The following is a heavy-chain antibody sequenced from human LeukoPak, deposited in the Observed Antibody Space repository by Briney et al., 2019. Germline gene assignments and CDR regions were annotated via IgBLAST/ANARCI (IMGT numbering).Heavy chain of an antibody. D-gene: IGHD6-19*01. CDR2: IYYSGST. CDR1: GGSISSYY. J-gene: IGHJ5*02. V-gene: IGHV4-59*01. CDR3: AREYIAVAGTFWFDP. Sequence: ETLSLTCTVSGGSISSYYWSWIRQPPGKGLEWIGYIYYSGSTNYNPSLKRRVTISVDTSRNQFSLKLSSVTAADTAVYYCAREYIAVAGTFWFDPWGQGTLVTVSS.